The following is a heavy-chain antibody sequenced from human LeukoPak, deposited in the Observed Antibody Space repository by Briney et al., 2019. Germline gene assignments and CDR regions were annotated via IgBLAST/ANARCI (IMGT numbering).Heavy chain of an antibody. CDR3: SRFMDIVVMTASDY. CDR1: GFTVSSNY. Sequence: PGGSLRLSCAASGFTVSSNYMSWVRQAPGKGLEWVSVIYSGGSTYYADSVKGRFTISRDDSKNTAYLQLDSLKTEDTAVYYCSRFMDIVVMTASDYWGQGTLVTVSS. J-gene: IGHJ4*02. D-gene: IGHD2-21*02. CDR2: IYSGGST. V-gene: IGHV3-53*01.